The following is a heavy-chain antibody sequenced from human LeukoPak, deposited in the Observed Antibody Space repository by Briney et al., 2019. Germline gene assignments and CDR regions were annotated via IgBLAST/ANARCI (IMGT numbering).Heavy chain of an antibody. J-gene: IGHJ6*02. CDR1: GGSISSYY. V-gene: IGHV4-59*01. CDR2: IYYSGST. D-gene: IGHD6-13*01. Sequence: SETLSLTCTVSGGSISSYYWGWLRQPPGKGLEWIGYIYYSGSTNYNPSLKSRVTISVDTSKNQFSLKLSSVTAADTAVYYCAREGYSSSWSNYYYYYGMDVWGQGTTVTVSS. CDR3: AREGYSSSWSNYYYYYGMDV.